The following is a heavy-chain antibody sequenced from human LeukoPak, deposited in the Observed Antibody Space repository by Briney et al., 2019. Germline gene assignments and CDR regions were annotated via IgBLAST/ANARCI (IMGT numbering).Heavy chain of an antibody. CDR1: GFTFSTYG. D-gene: IGHD4-17*01. CDR3: ARYQCDRLLSQYGDRCYYYKGMDV. CDR2: ISYDGSSI. J-gene: IGHJ6*02. Sequence: GRSLRLSCAASGFTFSTYGMHWVRQAPGKGLEWVSLISYDGSSIYYADSVKGRFTISRHNSKNTLSLQMNSLRVEDTAVYYCARYQCDRLLSQYGDRCYYYKGMDVWGQGTTVTVSS. V-gene: IGHV3-30*03.